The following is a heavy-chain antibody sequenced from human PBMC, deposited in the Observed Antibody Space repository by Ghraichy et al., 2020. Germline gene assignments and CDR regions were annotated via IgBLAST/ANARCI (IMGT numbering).Heavy chain of an antibody. CDR1: GYTFTSYG. D-gene: IGHD3-22*01. J-gene: IGHJ4*02. V-gene: IGHV1-18*04. CDR3: ARDRGYYYDSSGYGDY. Sequence: ASAKVSCKASGYTFTSYGISWVRQAPGQGLEWMAWISPYNGNTNYAQKLQGRVTMTTDTSTSTAYMELRSLRSDDTAVYYCARDRGYYYDSSGYGDYWGQGTLVTVSS. CDR2: ISPYNGNT.